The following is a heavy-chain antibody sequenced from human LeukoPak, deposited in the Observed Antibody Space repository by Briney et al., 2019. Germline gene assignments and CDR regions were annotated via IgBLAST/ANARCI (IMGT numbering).Heavy chain of an antibody. CDR2: LKGDGSVT. CDR1: GFTFSSYW. CDR3: ARGGNDYNPDYFDY. Sequence: GGSLRLSCAASGFTFSSYWMHWVRQPPGKGLVWVSRLKGDGSVTNHADSVKGRITISRDNTKNTLYLQINTLTGDDTAVYYYARGGNDYNPDYFDYWGQGTLVTVSS. D-gene: IGHD5-24*01. V-gene: IGHV3-74*01. J-gene: IGHJ4*02.